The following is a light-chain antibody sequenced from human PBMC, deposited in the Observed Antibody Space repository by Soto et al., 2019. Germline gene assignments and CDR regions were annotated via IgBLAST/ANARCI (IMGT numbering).Light chain of an antibody. CDR3: QQRSNWPPET. CDR1: QSVSSY. J-gene: IGKJ2*01. Sequence: EIVLTQSPATLSLSPGERATLSCRASQSVSSYLAWYQQKPGQAPRLLIYDASNRATGIPARFSGSGSGTDFTLTISSLEPEDFAVYYCQQRSNWPPETFGQGTKV. V-gene: IGKV3-11*01. CDR2: DAS.